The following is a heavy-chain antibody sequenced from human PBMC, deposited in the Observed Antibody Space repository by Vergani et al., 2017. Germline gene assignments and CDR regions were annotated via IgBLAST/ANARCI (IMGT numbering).Heavy chain of an antibody. CDR2: IKNTGDST. V-gene: IGHV3-23*01. D-gene: IGHD3-16*01. J-gene: IGHJ4*02. Sequence: EVQLLQSEGAVVQPGGSLRLSCVASGFTFSSHAMSWVRQGHGQGLEWVSSIKNTGDSTHYADSVKGRFTISRDKSNNALYLQMNSPRVEDTAVYCWGGGSDNYNWGQGTLVTVCS. CDR3: GGGSDNYN. CDR1: GFTFSSHA.